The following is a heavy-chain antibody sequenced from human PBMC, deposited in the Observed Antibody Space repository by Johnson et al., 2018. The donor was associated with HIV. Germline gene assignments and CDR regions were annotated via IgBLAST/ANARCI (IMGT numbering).Heavy chain of an antibody. D-gene: IGHD6-19*01. CDR3: AKESSSGWDPISFDI. V-gene: IGHV3-7*03. CDR2: INQDGSEK. CDR1: GFTFDDYG. Sequence: VQLVESGGGVVRPGGSLRLSCAASGFTFDDYGMSWVRQAPGKGLEWVANINQDGSEKYYVDSVKGRFTISRDNAKNTLYLQMNSLRVEDTAVYYCAKESSSGWDPISFDIWGQGTMVTVSS. J-gene: IGHJ3*02.